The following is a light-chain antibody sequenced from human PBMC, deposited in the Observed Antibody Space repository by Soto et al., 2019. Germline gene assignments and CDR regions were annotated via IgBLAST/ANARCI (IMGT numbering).Light chain of an antibody. J-gene: IGKJ1*01. CDR1: QSIGSW. V-gene: IGKV1-5*01. CDR3: QQYHSYWT. CDR2: DAS. Sequence: DIQMTQSPSALSASVGDRVTISCRASQSIGSWLAWYQQKPGKAPKLLICDASKLESGVPSRFSGSGSGTEFTLTISSLQTDDFSTYYCQQYHSYWTFGQGTKVDI.